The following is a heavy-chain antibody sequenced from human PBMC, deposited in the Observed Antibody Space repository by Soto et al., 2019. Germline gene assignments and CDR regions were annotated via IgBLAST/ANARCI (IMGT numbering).Heavy chain of an antibody. J-gene: IGHJ6*02. V-gene: IGHV4-59*01. CDR2: ISYSGST. D-gene: IGHD5-18*01. Sequence: LRCAVCGGCMCSSFWGWIRKHPGKELEWIGYISYSGSTTYNPSLKSRITLSVDTSKNQFSLRVASVTAADTAVYYCARGHRAMEYYYYYGMDVWGQGTTVTVSS. CDR1: GGCMCSSF. CDR3: ARGHRAMEYYYYYGMDV.